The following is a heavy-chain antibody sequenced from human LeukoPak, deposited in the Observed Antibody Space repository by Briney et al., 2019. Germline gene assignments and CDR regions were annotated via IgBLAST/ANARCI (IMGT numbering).Heavy chain of an antibody. V-gene: IGHV3-48*01. CDR1: GFTFSSYS. D-gene: IGHD6-19*01. J-gene: IGHJ6*03. CDR3: ARGRQFYYMDV. Sequence: GGSLRLSCAAFGFTFSSYSMNWVRQAPGKGLEWVSYISSSSTIYYADSVKGRFTISRDNAKNSLYLQMNSLRAEDTAVYYCARGRQFYYMDVWGKGTTVTVSS. CDR2: ISSSSTI.